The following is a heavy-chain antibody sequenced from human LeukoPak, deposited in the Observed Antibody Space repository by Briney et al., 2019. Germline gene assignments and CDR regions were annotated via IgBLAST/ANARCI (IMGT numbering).Heavy chain of an antibody. CDR3: ARELGQQLTPGGFDI. D-gene: IGHD6-13*01. CDR2: INPNSGGT. J-gene: IGHJ3*02. V-gene: IGHV1-2*02. CDR1: GYTFTGYY. Sequence: GASVKVSCKASGYTFTGYYMHWVRQAPGQGLEWMGWINPNSGGTNYAQKFQGRVTMTRDTSISTAYMELSRLRSDDTAVYYCARELGQQLTPGGFDIWGQGTMVTVSS.